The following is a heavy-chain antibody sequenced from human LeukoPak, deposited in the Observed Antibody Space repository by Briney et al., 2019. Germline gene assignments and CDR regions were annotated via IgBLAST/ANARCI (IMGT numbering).Heavy chain of an antibody. CDR3: ARGPLYCSSTSCFPPELGSGRYFDY. V-gene: IGHV4-34*01. CDR2: INHSGST. Sequence: PSETLCLTCAVYGGSFSGYYWSWLRQPPGKGLEWIGEINHSGSTNYNPSLKSRVTISVDTSKNQFSLKLSSVTAADTAVYYCARGPLYCSSTSCFPPELGSGRYFDYWGQGTLVTVSS. CDR1: GGSFSGYY. J-gene: IGHJ4*02. D-gene: IGHD2-2*01.